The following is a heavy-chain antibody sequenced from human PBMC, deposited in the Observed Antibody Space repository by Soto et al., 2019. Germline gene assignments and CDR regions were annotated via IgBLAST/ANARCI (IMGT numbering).Heavy chain of an antibody. CDR2: ISYDGRNK. Sequence: QVQLVESGGGVVQPGRSLRLSCAASGFTFSSYGMHGVRQAPGKGLEWVAVISYDGRNKYYADSVKGRFTISRDNSKNTLYLQMNSLRAEDTAVYYCAKDPRIPLWPDYWGQGTLVTVSS. CDR3: AKDPRIPLWPDY. D-gene: IGHD5-18*01. CDR1: GFTFSSYG. V-gene: IGHV3-30*18. J-gene: IGHJ4*02.